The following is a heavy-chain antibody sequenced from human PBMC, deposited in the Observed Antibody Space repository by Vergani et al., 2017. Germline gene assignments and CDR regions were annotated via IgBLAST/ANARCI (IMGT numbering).Heavy chain of an antibody. CDR2: ISGSGGST. V-gene: IGHV3-23*01. D-gene: IGHD6-19*01. Sequence: EVQLLESGGGLVQPGGSLRLSCAASGFTFSSYAMSWVRQAPGKGLEWVSAISGSGGSTYYADSVKGRFTSSSDNSKNTLYLQMNSLRAEDTAVYYCAKDRGGLGIAVAGTDAFDIWGQGTMVTVSS. J-gene: IGHJ3*02. CDR1: GFTFSSYA. CDR3: AKDRGGLGIAVAGTDAFDI.